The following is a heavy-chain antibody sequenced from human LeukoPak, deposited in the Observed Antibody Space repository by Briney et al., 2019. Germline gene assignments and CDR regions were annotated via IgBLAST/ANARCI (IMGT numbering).Heavy chain of an antibody. Sequence: GGSLRLSCAASGFTLSSYWMHWVRQAPGKGLVWVSRINSDGSSTSYADSVKGRFTISRDNAKNTLYLQMNSLRAEDTAVYYCASMGWSYYFDYWGQGTLVTVSS. CDR1: GFTLSSYW. J-gene: IGHJ4*02. D-gene: IGHD6-19*01. CDR3: ASMGWSYYFDY. CDR2: INSDGSST. V-gene: IGHV3-74*01.